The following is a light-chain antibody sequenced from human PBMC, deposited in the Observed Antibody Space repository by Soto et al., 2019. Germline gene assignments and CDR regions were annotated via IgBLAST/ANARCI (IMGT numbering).Light chain of an antibody. CDR3: QQYESSPLT. J-gene: IGKJ4*01. CDR2: WAS. V-gene: IGKV4-1*01. CDR1: QSVLYSSNNKNY. Sequence: DIVMTQSPDSLAVSLGEGATINCKSSQSVLYSSNNKNYLAWYQQKPGQPPKLLIYWASTRESGVPDRFSGSGSGTDFTLTISSLQAEDGAVYYCQQYESSPLTFGGGNKVEIK.